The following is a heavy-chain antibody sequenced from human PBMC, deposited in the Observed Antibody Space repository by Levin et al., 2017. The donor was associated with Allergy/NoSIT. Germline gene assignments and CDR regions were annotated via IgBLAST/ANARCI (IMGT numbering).Heavy chain of an antibody. CDR3: ARGPEAIA. CDR2: IYYSGST. CDR1: GGSISSYY. V-gene: IGHV4-59*01. J-gene: IGHJ5*02. Sequence: SQTLSLTCTVSGGSISSYYWSWIRQPPGKGLEWIGYIYYSGSTNYNPSLKSRVTISVDTSKNQFSLKLSSVTAADTAVYYCARGPEAIAWGQGTLVTVSS.